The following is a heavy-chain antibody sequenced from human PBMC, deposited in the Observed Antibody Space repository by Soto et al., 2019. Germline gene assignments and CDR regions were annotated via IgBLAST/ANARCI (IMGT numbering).Heavy chain of an antibody. CDR2: ISPYTGDT. J-gene: IGHJ6*02. Sequence: ASVKVSCKASGYVFTGYYLHWVRQAPGQGLEWMGWISPYTGDTDYAPNFQVRVTLTRDTPIDTGYMELGRLRFDDTAVYFCVIGISTASTYYGMDVWGQGTTVTVSS. CDR1: GYVFTGYY. V-gene: IGHV1-2*02. D-gene: IGHD6-6*01. CDR3: VIGISTASTYYGMDV.